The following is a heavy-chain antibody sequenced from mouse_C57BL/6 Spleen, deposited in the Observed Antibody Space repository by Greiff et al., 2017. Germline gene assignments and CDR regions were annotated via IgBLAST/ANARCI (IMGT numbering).Heavy chain of an antibody. CDR1: GYTFTDYY. Sequence: VQLQQSGPVLVKPGASVKMSCKASGYTFTDYYMNWVKQSHGKSLEWIGVINPYNGGTSYNQKFKGKATLTVDKSSSTAYMELNSLTSEDSAVYYCASRIYGSSYDWYCDVWGTGTTVTVSS. CDR2: INPYNGGT. J-gene: IGHJ1*03. CDR3: ASRIYGSSYDWYCDV. D-gene: IGHD1-1*01. V-gene: IGHV1-19*01.